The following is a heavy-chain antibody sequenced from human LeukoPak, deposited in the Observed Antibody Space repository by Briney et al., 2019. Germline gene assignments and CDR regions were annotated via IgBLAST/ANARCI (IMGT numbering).Heavy chain of an antibody. CDR1: GYTFTGYY. CDR2: INPNSGGT. CDR3: ASAESHDYGET. V-gene: IGHV1-2*02. Sequence: ASVKVSCKASGYTFTGYYMHWVRQAPGQGLEWMGWINPNSGGTNYAQKFRGRVTMTRDTSITTAYMELTGLRSDDTAVYFCASAESHDYGETWGQGTLVTVSS. J-gene: IGHJ4*02. D-gene: IGHD4-17*01.